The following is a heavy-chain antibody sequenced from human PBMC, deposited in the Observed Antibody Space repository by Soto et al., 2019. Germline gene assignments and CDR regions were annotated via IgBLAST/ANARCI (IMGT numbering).Heavy chain of an antibody. CDR3: ARDAPPDDY. J-gene: IGHJ4*02. V-gene: IGHV3-48*01. Sequence: GGSLRLSCAASGFTFSYSMNWVRQAPGKGLEWVSYISSSSGTIYYADSVKGRFTISRDIARNSLYLQMNSLRAEDTAVYYCARDAPPDDYWGQGTLVTVSS. CDR2: ISSSSGTI. CDR1: GFTFSYS.